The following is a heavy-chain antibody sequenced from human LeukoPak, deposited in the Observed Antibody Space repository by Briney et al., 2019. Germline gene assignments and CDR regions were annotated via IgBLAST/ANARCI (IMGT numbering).Heavy chain of an antibody. CDR3: ARENYGDYCDY. CDR2: ISSSSSYI. CDR1: GFTFSSYS. V-gene: IGHV3-21*01. D-gene: IGHD4-17*01. J-gene: IGHJ4*02. Sequence: GGSLRLSCAASGFTFSSYSMNWVRQAPGKGLEWVSSISSSSSYIYYADSVKGRFTISRDNAKNSLYLQMNGLRAEDTAVYYCARENYGDYCDYWGQGTLVTVSS.